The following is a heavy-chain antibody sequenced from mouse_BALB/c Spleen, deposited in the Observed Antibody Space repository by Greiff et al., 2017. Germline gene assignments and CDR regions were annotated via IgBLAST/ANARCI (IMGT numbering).Heavy chain of an antibody. Sequence: VQLQQSGAELMKPGASVKISCKATGYTFSSYWIEWVKQRPGHGLEWIGEILPGSGSTNYNEKFKGKATFTADTSSNTAYMQLSSLTSEDSAVYYCARDGNYRAMDYWGQGTSVTVSS. V-gene: IGHV1-9*01. D-gene: IGHD2-1*01. CDR2: ILPGSGST. J-gene: IGHJ4*01. CDR1: GYTFSSYW. CDR3: ARDGNYRAMDY.